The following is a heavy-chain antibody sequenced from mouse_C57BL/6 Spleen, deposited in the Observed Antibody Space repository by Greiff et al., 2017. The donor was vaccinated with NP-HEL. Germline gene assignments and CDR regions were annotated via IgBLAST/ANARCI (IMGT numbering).Heavy chain of an antibody. CDR3: ARGTGSGYVDY. V-gene: IGHV1-50*01. J-gene: IGHJ2*01. CDR1: GYTFTSYW. CDR2: IDPSDSYT. D-gene: IGHD3-2*02. Sequence: VQLQQPGAELVKPGASVKLSCKASGYTFTSYWMQWVKQRPGQGLEWIGEIDPSDSYTNYNQKFKGKATLTVDTSSSTAYMQLSSLTSEDSAVYYCARGTGSGYVDYWGQGTTLTVSS.